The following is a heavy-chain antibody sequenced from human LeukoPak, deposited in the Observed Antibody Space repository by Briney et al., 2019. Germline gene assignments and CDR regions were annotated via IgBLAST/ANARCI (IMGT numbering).Heavy chain of an antibody. J-gene: IGHJ4*02. D-gene: IGHD3-9*01. Sequence: GGSLRLSCAASGFTFSSYGMHWVRQAPGKGLEWVAFIRYDGSNKYYADSVKGRFTISRDNSKNTLYLQMNSLRAEDTAVYYCAKEGILTGYFPYYFDYWGQGTLVTVSS. CDR3: AKEGILTGYFPYYFDY. CDR2: IRYDGSNK. V-gene: IGHV3-30*02. CDR1: GFTFSSYG.